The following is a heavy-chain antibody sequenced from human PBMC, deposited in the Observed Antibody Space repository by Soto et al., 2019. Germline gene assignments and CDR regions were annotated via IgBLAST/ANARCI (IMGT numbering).Heavy chain of an antibody. CDR2: IIPIFGTA. J-gene: IGHJ4*02. CDR3: ARATYYYDSSGYTLGY. V-gene: IGHV1-69*12. CDR1: RGTFSSYA. D-gene: IGHD3-22*01. Sequence: QVQLVQSGAEVKKPGSSVKVSCKASRGTFSSYAISWVRQAPGQGLEWMGGIIPIFGTANYAQKFQGRVTITADESTSTADMELSSLRSEDTAVYYCARATYYYDSSGYTLGYWGQGTLVTVSS.